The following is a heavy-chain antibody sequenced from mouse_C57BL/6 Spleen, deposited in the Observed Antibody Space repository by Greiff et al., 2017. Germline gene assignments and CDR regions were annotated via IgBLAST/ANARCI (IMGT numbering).Heavy chain of an antibody. Sequence: VQLQQSGPGLVQPSQSLSITCTVSGFSLTSYGVHWVRQSPGKGLEWLGVIWSGGSTDYNAAFISRLSISKDNSKSQVFFKMNSLQADDTAIYYCARIYYDYDGGAYWGQGTLVTVSA. CDR1: GFSLTSYG. CDR3: ARIYYDYDGGAY. J-gene: IGHJ3*01. CDR2: IWSGGST. V-gene: IGHV2-2*01. D-gene: IGHD2-4*01.